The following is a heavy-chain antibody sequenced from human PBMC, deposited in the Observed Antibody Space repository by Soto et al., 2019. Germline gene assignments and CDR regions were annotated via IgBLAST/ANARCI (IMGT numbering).Heavy chain of an antibody. CDR2: IYHSGST. D-gene: IGHD3-3*01. V-gene: IGHV4-4*02. J-gene: IGHJ6*03. CDR3: ASVPYDFWSGSQWYYMDV. Sequence: SETLSLTCAVSSGSIRSSNWWSWVRQPPGKGLEWIGEIYHSGSTNYNPSLKSRVTISVDKSKNQFSLKLSSVTAADTAVYYCASVPYDFWSGSQWYYMDVWGKGTTVTVSS. CDR1: SGSIRSSNW.